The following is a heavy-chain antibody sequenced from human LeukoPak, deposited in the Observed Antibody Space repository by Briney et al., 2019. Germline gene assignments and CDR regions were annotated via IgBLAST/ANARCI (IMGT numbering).Heavy chain of an antibody. CDR3: ARVECSGGNCSPKPTEGPHFDY. Sequence: ASVKVSCKASGYTFTGYYMHWVRQAPGQGLEWMGWINPNSGGTNYAQKFQGRVTMTRDTSISTAYMELSRLRSDDTAVYYCARVECSGGNCSPKPTEGPHFDYWGQGTLVTVSS. CDR2: INPNSGGT. CDR1: GYTFTGYY. V-gene: IGHV1-2*02. D-gene: IGHD2-15*01. J-gene: IGHJ4*02.